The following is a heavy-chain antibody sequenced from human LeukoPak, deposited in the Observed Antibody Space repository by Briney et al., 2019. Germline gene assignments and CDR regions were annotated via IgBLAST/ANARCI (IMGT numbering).Heavy chain of an antibody. J-gene: IGHJ6*02. V-gene: IGHV1-3*01. CDR2: INAGNGNT. CDR1: GYTFTSYA. Sequence: GASVKVSCKASGYTFTSYAMHWVRQAPGQRLEWMGWINAGNGNTKYSQKFQGRVTITRDTCASTAYMELSSLRSEDTAVYYCARESESLLWFGELSFNYYGMDVWGQGTTVTVSS. CDR3: ARESESLLWFGELSFNYYGMDV. D-gene: IGHD3-10*01.